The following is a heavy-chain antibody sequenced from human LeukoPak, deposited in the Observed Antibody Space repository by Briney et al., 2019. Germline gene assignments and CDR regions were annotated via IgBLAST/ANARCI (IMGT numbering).Heavy chain of an antibody. CDR2: IKQDGSEK. D-gene: IGHD5-18*01. V-gene: IGHV3-7*01. J-gene: IGHJ5*02. CDR1: GFTFSSYW. Sequence: PGGSLRLSCAASGFTFSSYWMSWVRQAPGKGLEWVANIKQDGSEKYYVDSVKGRFTISRDNAKNSLYLQMNSLRAEDTAVYYCARDSDGIQLWMTNWFDPWGQGTLVTVSS. CDR3: ARDSDGIQLWMTNWFDP.